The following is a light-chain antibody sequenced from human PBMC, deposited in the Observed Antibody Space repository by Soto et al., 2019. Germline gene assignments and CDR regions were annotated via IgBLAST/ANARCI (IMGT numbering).Light chain of an antibody. V-gene: IGKV3D-20*01. Sequence: EIVLTQSPATLSLSPGERATLSCGASQSVSSSYLAWYQQKPGLAPRLLIYEASSRATGIPDRFSDSGAGSDFYLTISSLEPGDSVVYYCQQYSNSPATLGGGTKVEIK. CDR3: QQYSNSPAT. CDR1: QSVSSSY. CDR2: EAS. J-gene: IGKJ4*01.